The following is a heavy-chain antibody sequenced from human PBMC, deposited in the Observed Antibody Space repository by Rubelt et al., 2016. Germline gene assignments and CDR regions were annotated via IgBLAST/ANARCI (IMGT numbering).Heavy chain of an antibody. D-gene: IGHD3-16*01. CDR2: IFYSGST. V-gene: IGHV4-39*01. J-gene: IGHJ5*02. CDR1: GGSISSSSYY. CDR3: ARLKGGGWFDP. Sequence: QLQLQESGPGLVKPSETLSLTCTVSGGSISSSSYYWGWLRQPPGKGLEWIGSIFYSGSTYYNPSLKRRVTISVDTSKNQFSLKLSSVTAADTAVYYCARLKGGGWFDPWGQGTLVTVSS.